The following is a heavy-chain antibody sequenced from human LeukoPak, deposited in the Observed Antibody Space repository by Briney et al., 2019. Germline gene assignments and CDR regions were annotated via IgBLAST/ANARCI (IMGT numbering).Heavy chain of an antibody. V-gene: IGHV4-59*01. CDR2: IYYSGST. CDR3: ARKGYGDYPTTTNHRPLQIPKHFDY. Sequence: SETLSLTCTVSGGSISSYYWSWIRQPPGKGLEWIGYIYYSGSTNYNPSLKSRVTISVDTSKNQFSLKLSSVTAADTAVYYCARKGYGDYPTTTNHRPLQIPKHFDYWGQGTLVTVSS. J-gene: IGHJ4*02. D-gene: IGHD4-17*01. CDR1: GGSISSYY.